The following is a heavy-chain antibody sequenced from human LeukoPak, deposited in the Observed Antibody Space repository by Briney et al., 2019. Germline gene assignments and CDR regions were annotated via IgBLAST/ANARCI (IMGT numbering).Heavy chain of an antibody. CDR1: GYTFTSYG. D-gene: IGHD5-12*01. V-gene: IGHV1-18*01. CDR3: ARDDSGYDSFDY. CDR2: ISAYNGNT. Sequence: ASVKVSCKASGYTFTSYGISWARQAPGQGLEWMGWISAYNGNTNYAQKLQGRVTMTTDTSTSTAYMELRSLRSDDTAMYYCARDDSGYDSFDYWGQGTLVTVSS. J-gene: IGHJ4*02.